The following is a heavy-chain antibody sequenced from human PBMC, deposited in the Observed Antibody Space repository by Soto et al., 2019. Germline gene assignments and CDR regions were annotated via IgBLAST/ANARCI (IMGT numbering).Heavy chain of an antibody. Sequence: SETLSLTCAVSSGSISSSNWWSWVRQPPGKGLEWIGEIYHSGSTNYNPSLKSRVTISVDKSKNQFSLKLSSVTAADTAVYYCARLAYYDFWSGYMDVWGKGTTVTVSS. D-gene: IGHD3-3*01. J-gene: IGHJ6*03. CDR2: IYHSGST. V-gene: IGHV4-4*02. CDR1: SGSISSSNW. CDR3: ARLAYYDFWSGYMDV.